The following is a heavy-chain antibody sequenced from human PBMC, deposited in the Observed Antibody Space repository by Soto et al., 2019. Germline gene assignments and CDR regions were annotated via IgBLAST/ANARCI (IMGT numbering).Heavy chain of an antibody. CDR1: GYTFTTYY. V-gene: IGHV1-46*01. CDR3: ARDPVAGNSFMGDYFDY. J-gene: IGHJ4*02. Sequence: QVQLVQSGAEVKKPGASVRVSCKASGYTFTTYYIHWVRQAPGQGLEWMGVINPSGGGTSHAQRFQGRVTLSRDTSTNTVYMELRSLRSEDTAVYYCARDPVAGNSFMGDYFDYWGQGSLVTVSS. D-gene: IGHD6-19*01. CDR2: INPSGGGT.